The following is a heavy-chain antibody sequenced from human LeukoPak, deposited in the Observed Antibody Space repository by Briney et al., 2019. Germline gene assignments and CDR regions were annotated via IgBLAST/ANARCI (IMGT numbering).Heavy chain of an antibody. CDR1: GGSFSGYY. V-gene: IGHV4-34*01. CDR3: ARWPYYYGSGSPMDWFDP. D-gene: IGHD3-10*01. Sequence: PSETLSLTCAVYGGSFSGYYWSWIRQPPGKGLEWIGEINHSGSTNYNPSLKSRVTISVDTPKNQFSLKLSSVTAADTAVYYFARWPYYYGSGSPMDWFDPWGQGTLVTVSS. CDR2: INHSGST. J-gene: IGHJ5*02.